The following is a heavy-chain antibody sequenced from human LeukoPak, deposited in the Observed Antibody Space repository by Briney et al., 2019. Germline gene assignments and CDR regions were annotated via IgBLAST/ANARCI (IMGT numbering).Heavy chain of an antibody. CDR1: GFTFSSYA. V-gene: IGHV3-23*01. J-gene: IGHJ5*02. CDR3: AKDISHWGTLNWFDP. CDR2: ISGSGGST. Sequence: PGGSLRLSCAASGFTFSSYAMSWVRQAPGKGLEWVSAISGSGGSTYYADSVKGRFTISRDNSKNTLYLQMNSLRAEDTAVYYCAKDISHWGTLNWFDPWGQGTLVTVSS. D-gene: IGHD7-27*01.